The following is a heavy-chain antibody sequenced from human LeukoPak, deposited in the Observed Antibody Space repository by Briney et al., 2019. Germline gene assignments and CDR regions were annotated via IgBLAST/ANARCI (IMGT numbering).Heavy chain of an antibody. Sequence: SETLSLTCTVSGGSISSYYWSWIRQPPGKGLEWIGYIYYSGSTNYNPSLKSRVTISVDTSKNQISLKLSSVTAAGTAVYYCAGRIAYGSGSYYGNYYYYGMDVWGQGTTVTVSS. CDR2: IYYSGST. CDR3: AGRIAYGSGSYYGNYYYYGMDV. V-gene: IGHV4-59*01. J-gene: IGHJ6*02. CDR1: GGSISSYY. D-gene: IGHD3-10*01.